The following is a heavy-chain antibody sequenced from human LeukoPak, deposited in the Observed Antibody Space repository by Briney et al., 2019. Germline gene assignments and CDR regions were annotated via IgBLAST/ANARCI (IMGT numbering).Heavy chain of an antibody. Sequence: GRSLRLSCVASGFTFSSHAMHWVRQAPGKGLEWVAFISYDGSNKYYADSVTGRFTISRDNSKNTLFLQMNSLRAEDTAVYYCVRDREASYCSSATCYNVVDYWGQGTLVPVSS. V-gene: IGHV3-30*01. CDR1: GFTFSSHA. J-gene: IGHJ4*02. CDR2: ISYDGSNK. D-gene: IGHD2-2*02. CDR3: VRDREASYCSSATCYNVVDY.